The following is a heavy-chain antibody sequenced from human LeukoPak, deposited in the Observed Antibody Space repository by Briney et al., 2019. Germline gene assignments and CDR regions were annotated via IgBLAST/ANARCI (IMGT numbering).Heavy chain of an antibody. J-gene: IGHJ4*02. D-gene: IGHD2-15*01. CDR3: ARGLRVVIGGSPPWYYFDY. V-gene: IGHV1-8*01. CDR2: MNPKSGNT. Sequence: APVKVSCKASRYTFMNYDINWVRQAPGQGLEWMGWMNPKSGNTGYAQNFQGRVTMTRNASMSTAYMELRSLRSEDTAVYYCARGLRVVIGGSPPWYYFDYWGQGSLVTVSS. CDR1: RYTFMNYD.